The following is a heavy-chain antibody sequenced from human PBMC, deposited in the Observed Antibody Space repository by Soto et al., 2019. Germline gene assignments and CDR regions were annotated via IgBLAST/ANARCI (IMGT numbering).Heavy chain of an antibody. CDR1: GYSFTTYW. V-gene: IGHV5-10-1*01. CDR3: ARLEKWYYNYYGLDV. D-gene: IGHD1-26*01. J-gene: IGHJ6*02. CDR2: IDPGDSST. Sequence: GESLKISCQGSGYSFTTYWISWVRQMPGKGLEWMGKIDPGDSSTNYSPSFRGHITISVDRSINTAHLQFSSLKAADTAVYYCARLEKWYYNYYGLDVWGQGTMVTV.